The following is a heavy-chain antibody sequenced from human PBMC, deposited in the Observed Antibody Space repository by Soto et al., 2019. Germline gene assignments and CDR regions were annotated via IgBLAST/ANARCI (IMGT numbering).Heavy chain of an antibody. D-gene: IGHD2-8*01. CDR3: AKEWSDARTREKCGLVDY. J-gene: IGHJ4*02. CDR2: IRASGTST. V-gene: IGHV3-23*01. CDR1: GFTFSGYA. Sequence: GGSLRLSCAASGFTFSGYAMAWVRQAPGRGLEWVSTIRASGTSTYYADSVEGRFSISRDNSKNTLYLQMNSLRAEDTAVYYCAKEWSDARTREKCGLVDYWGQGALVTVSS.